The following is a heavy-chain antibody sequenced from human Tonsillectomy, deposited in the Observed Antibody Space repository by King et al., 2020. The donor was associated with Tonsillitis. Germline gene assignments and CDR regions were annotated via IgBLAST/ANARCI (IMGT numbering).Heavy chain of an antibody. V-gene: IGHV4-34*01. CDR1: GGSFSNYF. CDR3: ARGKYDFWTGYPDYFDY. Sequence: VQLQQWGAGLLKPSETLSLTCAVYGGSFSNYFWTWLRQPPGKGLQWIGEMNHSGSANYNPSLKIRVTISVDASKKQFSLKLGSVTAADTAVYFCARGKYDFWTGYPDYFDYWGQGTLVTVSS. J-gene: IGHJ4*02. CDR2: MNHSGSA. D-gene: IGHD3-3*01.